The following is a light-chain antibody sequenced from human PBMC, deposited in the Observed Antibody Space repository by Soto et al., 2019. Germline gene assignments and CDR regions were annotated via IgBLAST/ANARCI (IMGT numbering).Light chain of an antibody. CDR3: AAWDDSLNGVV. CDR2: SNN. CDR1: SSNIGSKY. J-gene: IGLJ2*01. Sequence: QSLLTQPPSASGTPGQRVTISCSGSSSNIGSKYVNWYQQLPGTAPKLLIYSNNQRPSGVPDRFSGSKSGTSASLAISGLQSEDEADYYCAAWDDSLNGVVFGGGTKVTVL. V-gene: IGLV1-44*01.